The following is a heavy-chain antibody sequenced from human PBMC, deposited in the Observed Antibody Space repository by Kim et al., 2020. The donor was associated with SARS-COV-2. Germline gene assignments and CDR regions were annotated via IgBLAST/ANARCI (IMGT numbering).Heavy chain of an antibody. CDR1: GFTFSTYE. CDR3: AREPPGEYFFDH. Sequence: GGSLRLSCAASGFTFSTYEMNWVRQAPGKGLEWVAFISRSGSPIYYADSVRGRFTVSRDNARNSLYLQMNSLRDEDTGVYYCAREPPGEYFFDHWGQGT. CDR2: ISRSGSPI. V-gene: IGHV3-48*03. J-gene: IGHJ4*02. D-gene: IGHD3-16*01.